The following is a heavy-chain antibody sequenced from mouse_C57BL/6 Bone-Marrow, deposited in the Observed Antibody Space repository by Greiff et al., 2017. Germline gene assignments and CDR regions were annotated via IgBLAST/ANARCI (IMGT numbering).Heavy chain of an antibody. J-gene: IGHJ2*01. V-gene: IGHV14-4*01. Sequence: VHVKQSGAELVRPGASVKLSCTASGFNIKDDYMHWVKQRPEQGLEWIGWIDPENGDTEYASKFQGKATITADTSSNTAYLQLSSLTSEDTAVYYCTTEGLDYWGQGTTLTVSS. D-gene: IGHD3-3*01. CDR3: TTEGLDY. CDR1: GFNIKDDY. CDR2: IDPENGDT.